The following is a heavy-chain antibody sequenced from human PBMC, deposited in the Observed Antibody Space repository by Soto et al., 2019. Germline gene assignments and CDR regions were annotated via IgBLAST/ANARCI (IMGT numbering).Heavy chain of an antibody. D-gene: IGHD3-22*01. CDR3: AXXAPXXVYYSSSGYXDVGRTDWYFDL. V-gene: IGHV4-34*01. CDR1: GGSFSGYY. J-gene: IGHJ2*01. Sequence: QVQLQQWGAGLLKPSETLSLTCAVYGGSFSGYYWSWIREPPGKGLEWIGEINHSGSTNYNPSLRSRVTTPVVTSKNQFSQKXSSXPAADTALXSXAXXAPXXVYYSSSGYXDVGRTDWYFDLWSRGTLVTVSS. CDR2: INHSGST.